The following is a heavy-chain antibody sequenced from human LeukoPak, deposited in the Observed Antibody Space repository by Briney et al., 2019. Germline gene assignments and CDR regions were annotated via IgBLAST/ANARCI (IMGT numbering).Heavy chain of an antibody. D-gene: IGHD1-26*01. CDR3: TPHPSNIVGGFDP. V-gene: IGHV3-15*01. CDR2: IKSKTDGGTT. J-gene: IGHJ5*02. CDR1: GFTFSNAW. Sequence: PGGSLRLSCAASGFTFSNAWMSWVRQAPGKGLEWVGRIKSKTDGGTTDYAAPVKGRFTISRDDSKNTLYLQMNSLKTEDTAVYYCTPHPSNIVGGFDPWGQGTLVTVSS.